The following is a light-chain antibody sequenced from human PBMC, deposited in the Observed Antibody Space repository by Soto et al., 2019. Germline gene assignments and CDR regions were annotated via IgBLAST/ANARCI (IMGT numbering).Light chain of an antibody. Sequence: EIVMTQSPATLSVSPGERATLSCRASQSISSNLAWYQHKPGQAPRLLIYAASTRATGLPARFSGSGSGTDFTLTISSLEPEDFAVYYCQQRSNWPITFGQGTRLEIK. J-gene: IGKJ5*01. CDR1: QSISSN. V-gene: IGKV3-11*01. CDR2: AAS. CDR3: QQRSNWPIT.